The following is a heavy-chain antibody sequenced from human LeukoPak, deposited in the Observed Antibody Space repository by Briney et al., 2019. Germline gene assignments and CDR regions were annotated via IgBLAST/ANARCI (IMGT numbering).Heavy chain of an antibody. CDR1: VFTFSTFA. D-gene: IGHD2-8*02. Sequence: PGGSLSLSCAAAVFTFSTFAVIWVRQPAGKGLEWVSSIFPSGGEIHYADSVRGRFTISRDNSKSTLSLQMNSLRAEDTAIYYCATYRQVLLPFESWGQGTLVTVSS. J-gene: IGHJ4*02. CDR2: IFPSGGEI. V-gene: IGHV3-23*01. CDR3: ATYRQVLLPFES.